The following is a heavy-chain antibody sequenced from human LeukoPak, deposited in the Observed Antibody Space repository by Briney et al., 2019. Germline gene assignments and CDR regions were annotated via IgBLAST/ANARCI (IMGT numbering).Heavy chain of an antibody. CDR1: GFTFSSYA. CDR2: ISYDGSNK. Sequence: PGGSLRLSCAASGFTFSSYAMHWVRQAPGKGLEWVAVISYDGSNKYYADSVEGRFTISRDNSKNTLYLQMNSLRAEDTAVYYCARDSANYYDSSGYHVTWGQGTLVTVSS. J-gene: IGHJ5*02. CDR3: ARDSANYYDSSGYHVT. V-gene: IGHV3-30*04. D-gene: IGHD3-22*01.